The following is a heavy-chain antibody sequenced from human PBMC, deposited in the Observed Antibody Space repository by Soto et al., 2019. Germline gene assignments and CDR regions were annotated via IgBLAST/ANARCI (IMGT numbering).Heavy chain of an antibody. V-gene: IGHV3-74*03. CDR3: ATAEVDY. J-gene: IGHJ4*02. CDR2: MTVDGRTP. CDR1: GFTFGDYS. Sequence: RESLILACAPSGFTFGDYSMHWVRQPPGKGPEWVSRMTVDGRTPQYADSVKGRFTASRDNAKSTLYLQMNSLRAQDTAVYYCATAEVDYWGPGTLVTVSS.